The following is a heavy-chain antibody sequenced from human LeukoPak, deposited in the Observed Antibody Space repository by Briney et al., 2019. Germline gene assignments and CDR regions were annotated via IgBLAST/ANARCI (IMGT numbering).Heavy chain of an antibody. V-gene: IGHV3-23*01. CDR2: ISGSGAST. D-gene: IGHD2-2*01. J-gene: IGHJ5*02. CDR3: ARGGYCSSTSCYHSNWFDP. CDR1: GFTFSSYA. Sequence: GGSLRLSCAASGFTFSSYAMSWVRQAPGKGLEWVSTISGSGASTYYADSVKGRFTISRDNSKNTLYLQMNSLRAEDTAVYYCARGGYCSSTSCYHSNWFDPWGQGTLVTVSS.